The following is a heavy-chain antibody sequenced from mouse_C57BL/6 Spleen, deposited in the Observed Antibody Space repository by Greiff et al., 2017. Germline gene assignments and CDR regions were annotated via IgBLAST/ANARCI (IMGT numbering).Heavy chain of an antibody. V-gene: IGHV3-6*01. CDR1: GYSITSGYY. Sequence: DVQLVESGPGLVKPSQSLSLTCAVTGYSITSGYYWNWIRQFPGNKLEWIGYISYDGSNNYNPSLKNRISITRDTSENQFFLKLNSVTTEDTATYYCAREDDYSNSYAMDYWGQGTSVTVSS. D-gene: IGHD2-5*01. CDR2: ISYDGSN. J-gene: IGHJ4*01. CDR3: AREDDYSNSYAMDY.